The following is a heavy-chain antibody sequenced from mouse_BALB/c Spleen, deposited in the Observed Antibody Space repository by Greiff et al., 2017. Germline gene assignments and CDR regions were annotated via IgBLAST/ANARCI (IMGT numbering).Heavy chain of an antibody. CDR1: GDSITSGY. CDR3: ASHDGYSYYYAMDY. Sequence: EVKLEESGPSLVKPSQTLSLTCSVTGDSITSGYWNWIRKFPGNKLEYMGYISYSGSTYYNPSLKSRISITRDTSKNQYYLQLNSVTTEDTATYYCASHDGYSYYYAMDYWGQGTSVTVSS. V-gene: IGHV3-8*02. D-gene: IGHD2-3*01. CDR2: ISYSGST. J-gene: IGHJ4*01.